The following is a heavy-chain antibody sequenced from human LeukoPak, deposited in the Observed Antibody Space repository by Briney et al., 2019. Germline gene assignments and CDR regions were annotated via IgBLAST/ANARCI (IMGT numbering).Heavy chain of an antibody. CDR3: AKEELRRITMWGYMDV. Sequence: GGSLRLSCAASGFTFSTYGMHWVRQAPGKGLEWVAFIRYDGSNKYYADSVKGRFTISRDNSKNTLYLQMNSLSAEDTAFYYCAKEELRRITMWGYMDVWGKGTTVTIPS. J-gene: IGHJ6*03. CDR1: GFTFSTYG. CDR2: IRYDGSNK. D-gene: IGHD3-10*02. V-gene: IGHV3-30*02.